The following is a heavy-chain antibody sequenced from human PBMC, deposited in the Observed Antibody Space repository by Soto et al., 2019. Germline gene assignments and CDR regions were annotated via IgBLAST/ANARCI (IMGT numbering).Heavy chain of an antibody. D-gene: IGHD4-17*01. V-gene: IGHV1-69*13. Sequence: ASVKVSCKASGGTFSSYAISWVRQAPGKGLEWMGGIIPIFGTANYAQKFQGRVTITADESTSTAYMELSSLRSEDTAVYYCARERATVVTLTDRADLYYFDYWGQGTLVTVSS. CDR3: ARERATVVTLTDRADLYYFDY. J-gene: IGHJ4*02. CDR1: GGTFSSYA. CDR2: IIPIFGTA.